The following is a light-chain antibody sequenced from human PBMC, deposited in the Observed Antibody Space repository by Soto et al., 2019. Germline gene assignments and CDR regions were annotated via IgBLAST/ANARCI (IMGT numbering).Light chain of an antibody. Sequence: EIVLTQSPGTLSLSPGERATLSCRASQSVSSSYLAWYQQKPGQAPRLLTYGASSRATGIPDRFSGSGSGTDFTLTISRLEPEDFAVYYCKQYGSSPPVTFGQGTRLEIK. CDR3: KQYGSSPPVT. J-gene: IGKJ5*01. CDR2: GAS. CDR1: QSVSSSY. V-gene: IGKV3-20*01.